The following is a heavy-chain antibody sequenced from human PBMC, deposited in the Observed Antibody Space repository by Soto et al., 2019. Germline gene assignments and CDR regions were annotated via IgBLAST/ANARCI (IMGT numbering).Heavy chain of an antibody. V-gene: IGHV1-8*01. CDR2: MNPYSGNT. CDR3: ARRKEGSGPHYFDS. Sequence: GASVKVSCKASGYTFNNYEIHWVRQATGQGLEWMGWMNPYSGNTGYAQKFQGRVSFTRDTSIGTAYMELSSLKSEDTAVYYCARRKEGSGPHYFDSWGQGSLVTVSS. J-gene: IGHJ4*02. CDR1: GYTFNNYE.